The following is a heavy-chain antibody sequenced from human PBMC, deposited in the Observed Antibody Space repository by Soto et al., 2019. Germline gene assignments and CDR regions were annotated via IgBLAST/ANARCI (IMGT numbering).Heavy chain of an antibody. D-gene: IGHD3-22*01. CDR3: VRDYGHSRYFDY. Sequence: EVQLVESGGGLVQPGGSLRLSCAAYGFTFRSYWMHWVRQAPGKGLEWVSYIFNEEKTTNYADDVNGRFTISTDNASNTLFLQMRNLKAEDTAVYYCVRDYGHSRYFDYWGQGTQVTVSS. V-gene: IGHV3-74*01. CDR2: IFNEEKTT. CDR1: GFTFRSYW. J-gene: IGHJ4*02.